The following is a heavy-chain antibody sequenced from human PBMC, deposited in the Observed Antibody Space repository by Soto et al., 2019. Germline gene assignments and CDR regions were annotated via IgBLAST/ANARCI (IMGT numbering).Heavy chain of an antibody. D-gene: IGHD2-15*01. CDR2: IYYSGST. CDR3: ARKGSGYYYYMDV. CDR1: GGSISSYY. Sequence: SETLSLTCTVSGGSISSYYWSWIRQPPGKGLEWIGYIYYSGSTNYNPSLKSRVTISVDTSKNQFSLKLSSVTTADTAVYYWARKGSGYYYYMDVWGKGTTVTVSS. V-gene: IGHV4-59*01. J-gene: IGHJ6*03.